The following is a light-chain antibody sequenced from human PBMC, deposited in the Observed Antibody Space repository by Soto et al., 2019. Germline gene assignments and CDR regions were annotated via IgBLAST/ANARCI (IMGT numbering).Light chain of an antibody. CDR2: AAS. Sequence: DIQMTQSPSSLSASVGDRVTITCRASQGISSYLAWYQQKPGKVPKLLIYAASTLQSGVPSRFSGSGSGTDFTLTIRSLQSEDVATYYCQKYNSAPLTFGGGTKVEIK. CDR1: QGISSY. J-gene: IGKJ4*01. V-gene: IGKV1-27*01. CDR3: QKYNSAPLT.